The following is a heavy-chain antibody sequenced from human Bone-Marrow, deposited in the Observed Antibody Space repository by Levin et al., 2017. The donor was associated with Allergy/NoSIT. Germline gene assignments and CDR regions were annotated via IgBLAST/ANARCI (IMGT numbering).Heavy chain of an antibody. Sequence: ASVKVSCAASGFSFSSYSMNWVRQAPGMGLEWVSAISGSGTTDYADSVKGRFTISRDNSKNTLYLQMNSLRAEDTALYYCAKDQGIHWSYGEFDYWGQGSLVTVSS. D-gene: IGHD1-26*01. J-gene: IGHJ4*02. V-gene: IGHV3-23*01. CDR1: GFSFSSYS. CDR3: AKDQGIHWSYGEFDY. CDR2: ISGSGTT.